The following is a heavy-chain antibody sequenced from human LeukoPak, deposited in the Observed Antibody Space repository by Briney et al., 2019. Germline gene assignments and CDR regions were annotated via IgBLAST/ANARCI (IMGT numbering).Heavy chain of an antibody. CDR2: ISYDGSNK. D-gene: IGHD3-22*01. J-gene: IGHJ4*02. CDR3: ARDVTPYYYDSNGYSLVGY. V-gene: IGHV3-30-3*01. CDR1: GFTFSSYA. Sequence: GRSLRLSCAASGFTFSSYAMHWVRQAPGKGLEWVAVISYDGSNKYYADSVKGRFTISRDNSKNTLYLQMNSLRAEDTAVYYCARDVTPYYYDSNGYSLVGYWGQGALVTVSS.